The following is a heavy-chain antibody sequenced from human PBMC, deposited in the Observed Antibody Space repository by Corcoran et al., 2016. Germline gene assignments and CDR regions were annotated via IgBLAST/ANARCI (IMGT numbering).Heavy chain of an antibody. CDR1: GYTFTSYY. CDR3: ARAYKPGFDY. V-gene: IGHV1-46*01. J-gene: IGHJ4*02. Sequence: QVQLVQSGAEVKKPGASVKVSCKASGYTFTSYYMHWVRQAPGQGLAWMGIINPSGGSTSYAQKFQGRVTMTRDTSTSTVYMELRSLRSEDTAVYYCARAYKPGFDYWGQGTLVTVSS. CDR2: INPSGGST. D-gene: IGHD1-20*01.